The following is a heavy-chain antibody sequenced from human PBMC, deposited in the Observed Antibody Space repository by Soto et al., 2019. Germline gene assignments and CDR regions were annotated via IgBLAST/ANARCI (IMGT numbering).Heavy chain of an antibody. D-gene: IGHD3-10*01. CDR3: ARDNFLGAMVPLYYYYGMDV. CDR2: ISSSSSYI. CDR1: GFTFSSYS. V-gene: IGHV3-21*01. J-gene: IGHJ6*02. Sequence: PGGSLRLSCAASGFTFSSYSMNWVRQAPGKGLEWVSSISSSSSYIYYADSVKGRFTISRDNAKNSLYLQMNSLRAEDTAVYYCARDNFLGAMVPLYYYYGMDVWGQGTTVTVSS.